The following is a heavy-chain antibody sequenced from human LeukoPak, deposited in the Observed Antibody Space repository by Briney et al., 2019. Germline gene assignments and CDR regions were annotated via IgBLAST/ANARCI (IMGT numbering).Heavy chain of an antibody. D-gene: IGHD2-8*01. CDR2: IISILGIA. J-gene: IGHJ6*02. CDR3: ARVGVGDYYYYGMDV. CDR1: GGTFSSYA. V-gene: IGHV1-69*04. Sequence: WASVKVSCKASGGTFSSYAISWVRQAPGQGLEWMGRIISILGIANYAQKFQGRVTITADKSTSTAYMELSSLRSEDTAVYYCARVGVGDYYYYGMDVWGQGTTVTVSS.